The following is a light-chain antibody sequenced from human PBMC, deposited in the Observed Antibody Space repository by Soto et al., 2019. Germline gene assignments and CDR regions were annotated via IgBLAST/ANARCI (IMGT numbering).Light chain of an antibody. CDR3: QQYNQWPLT. Sequence: EIVMTQSPATLSVSPGDKATLSCRASQSVSNNLAWYQQRPGQAPRLLIYFASTRATGIPARFSGSGSGTEFSLTISSLQSEDLALYYCQQYNQWPLTFGGGTKAETK. J-gene: IGKJ4*01. V-gene: IGKV3-15*01. CDR2: FAS. CDR1: QSVSNN.